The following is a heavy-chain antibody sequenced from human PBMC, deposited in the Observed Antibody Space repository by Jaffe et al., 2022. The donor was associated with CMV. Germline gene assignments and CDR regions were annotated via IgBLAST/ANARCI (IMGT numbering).Heavy chain of an antibody. Sequence: QVQLVQSGAEVKKPGASVKVSCKASGYTFTGYYMHWVRQAPGQGLEWMGWINPNSGGTNYAQKFQGWVTMTRDTSISTAYMELSRLRSDDTAVYYCARELGYCSGGSCLGAFDIWGQGTMVTVSS. CDR2: INPNSGGT. J-gene: IGHJ3*02. CDR1: GYTFTGYY. V-gene: IGHV1-2*04. D-gene: IGHD2-15*01. CDR3: ARELGYCSGGSCLGAFDI.